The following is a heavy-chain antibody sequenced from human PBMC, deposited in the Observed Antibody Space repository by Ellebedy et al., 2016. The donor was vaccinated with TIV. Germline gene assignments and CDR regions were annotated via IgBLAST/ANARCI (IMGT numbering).Heavy chain of an antibody. Sequence: GGSLRLSCAVSGFIFSNAWMSWVRQAPGKGLEWVSVIYSGGSTYYADSVKGRFTISRDNSKNTLYLQMNSLRAEDTAVYYCAKKATSSWYQIDSWGQGTLVTVSS. CDR3: AKKATSSWYQIDS. D-gene: IGHD6-13*01. CDR2: IYSGGST. J-gene: IGHJ4*02. V-gene: IGHV3-66*01. CDR1: GFIFSNAW.